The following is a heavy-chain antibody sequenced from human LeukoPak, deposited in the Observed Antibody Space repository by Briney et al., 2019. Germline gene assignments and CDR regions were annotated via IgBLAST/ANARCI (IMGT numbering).Heavy chain of an antibody. CDR3: ARSYYDILTGYPFDY. J-gene: IGHJ4*02. CDR1: GGSISSYY. V-gene: IGHV4-59*01. Sequence: SETLSLTCTVSGGSISSYYWSWIRQPPGKGLEWIGYIYDSGSTNYNPSLKSRVTISVDTSKNQFSLKLSSVTAADTAVYYCARSYYDILTGYPFDYWGQGTLVTVSS. CDR2: IYDSGST. D-gene: IGHD3-9*01.